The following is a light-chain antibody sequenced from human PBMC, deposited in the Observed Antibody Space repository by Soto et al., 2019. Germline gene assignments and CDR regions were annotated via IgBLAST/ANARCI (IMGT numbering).Light chain of an antibody. CDR2: AAS. CDR1: QSISSY. Sequence: DIQMTQSPSPLSASVGDRVTITCRASQSISSYLNWYQQKPGKAPKLLIYAASSLQSGVPSRFSGSRSGTDFTLTISSLQPEDFATYYCQQSYSSITFGQGTRLGL. J-gene: IGKJ5*01. CDR3: QQSYSSIT. V-gene: IGKV1-39*01.